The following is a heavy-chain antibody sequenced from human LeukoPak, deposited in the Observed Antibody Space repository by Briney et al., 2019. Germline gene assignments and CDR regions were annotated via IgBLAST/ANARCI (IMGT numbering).Heavy chain of an antibody. CDR2: ISSSSSYI. CDR1: GFTFSSYS. CDR3: ARVPRGLWCWSRCYGGQH. Sequence: PGGSLRLSCAASGFTFSSYSMNWVRQAPGKGLEWVSSISSSSSYIYYADSVKGRFTISRDNAKNSLYLQMNSLRAEDTAVYYCARVPRGLWCWSRCYGGQHLGQGTLVTVSS. J-gene: IGHJ4*02. D-gene: IGHD2-2*01. V-gene: IGHV3-21*01.